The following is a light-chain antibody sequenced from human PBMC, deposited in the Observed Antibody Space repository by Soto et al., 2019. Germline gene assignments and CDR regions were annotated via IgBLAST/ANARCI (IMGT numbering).Light chain of an antibody. CDR3: QQYGSFPET. CDR2: AAS. CDR1: QGISRW. V-gene: IGKV1D-16*01. Sequence: DIQMTQSPSSLSASVGDRVTITCRASQGISRWLAWYQRKPGKAPKSLIYAASILQSGVPSRFSGSGSGPHFNLTVSSVQPEDSATYYCQQYGSFPETFGQGTKVEI. J-gene: IGKJ1*01.